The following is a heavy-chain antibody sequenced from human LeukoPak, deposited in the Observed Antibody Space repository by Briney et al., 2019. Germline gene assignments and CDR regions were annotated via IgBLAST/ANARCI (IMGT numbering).Heavy chain of an antibody. CDR2: IIPIFGTA. CDR1: VGTFGSYV. Sequence: SVTVSFKCTVGTFGSYVSSWVRQAPGQELEWMGGIIPIFGTAHYAQKFQGRLTITADESTSTVYMEMSSLRSEDTAMYYCAKEGDTALVTGYFDLWGGGTLVTVSA. J-gene: IGHJ2*01. V-gene: IGHV1-69*01. D-gene: IGHD5-18*01. CDR3: AKEGDTALVTGYFDL.